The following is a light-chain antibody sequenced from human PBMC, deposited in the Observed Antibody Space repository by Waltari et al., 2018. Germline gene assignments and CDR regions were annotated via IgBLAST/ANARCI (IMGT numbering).Light chain of an antibody. V-gene: IGKV3-20*01. CDR2: GAS. Sequence: ESATLSCRASRSVSMALACYQQKPGQAPRLLIYGASNRATDIPDRFSGSGSGTDFSLTISRLDPEDVAVYFCQHYVRLPATFGQGTKVESK. CDR3: QHYVRLPAT. CDR1: RSVSMA. J-gene: IGKJ1*01.